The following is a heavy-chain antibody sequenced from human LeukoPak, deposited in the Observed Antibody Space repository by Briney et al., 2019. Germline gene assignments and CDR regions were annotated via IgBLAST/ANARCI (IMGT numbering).Heavy chain of an antibody. V-gene: IGHV3-23*01. Sequence: GGTLRLSCAASGFTFSSYGMSWVRQAPGKGLEWVSAISGSGGSTCYADSVKGRFTISRDNSKNTLYLQMNSLRAEDTAVYYCAKYFGIYYYYYMDVWGKGTTVTVSS. CDR3: AKYFGIYYYYYMDV. CDR2: ISGSGGST. CDR1: GFTFSSYG. D-gene: IGHD3-10*01. J-gene: IGHJ6*03.